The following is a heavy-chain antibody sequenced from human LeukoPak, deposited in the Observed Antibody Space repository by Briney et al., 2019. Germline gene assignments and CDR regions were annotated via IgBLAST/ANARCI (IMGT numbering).Heavy chain of an antibody. V-gene: IGHV1-18*01. CDR1: GYPFTTYG. Sequence: ASVNVSCKASGYPFTTYGLSGSRRPPGRGREGRGQISGNDGDTTYAQKFQGRVTMTTDTGTTTAYMELTSLTSDDTAVYYCARDVPDFWSGFDHWGQGTLVTVSP. CDR2: ISGNDGDT. J-gene: IGHJ4*02. D-gene: IGHD3-3*01. CDR3: ARDVPDFWSGFDH.